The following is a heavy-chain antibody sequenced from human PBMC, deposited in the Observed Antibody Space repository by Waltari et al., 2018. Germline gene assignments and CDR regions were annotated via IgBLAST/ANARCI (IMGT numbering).Heavy chain of an antibody. Sequence: EVYLAESGGALVQPGGSLRLSCVASGFPLRMYSMSWVRQAPGKGLGWVANIRFDGTGQYYVDSVRGRFTISRDNTRNSLYLQMNGLRDDDTAVYYCARGSADFVRFWDSWGQGTLVTVSS. CDR2: IRFDGTGQ. J-gene: IGHJ4*02. D-gene: IGHD3-10*01. V-gene: IGHV3-7*03. CDR1: GFPLRMYS. CDR3: ARGSADFVRFWDS.